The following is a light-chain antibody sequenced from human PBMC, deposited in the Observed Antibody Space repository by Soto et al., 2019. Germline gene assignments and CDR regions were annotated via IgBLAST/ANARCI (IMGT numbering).Light chain of an antibody. CDR1: QNIYYN. Sequence: ILMTQSPATVSVSPGESATLSCRASQNIYYNVAWYQHRPGQAPRLLIYRASTRAPGVPARLSGSGSATEFTHTISNLQPEDFTVYSCLQYHNLWAFGQGTKVEI. J-gene: IGKJ1*01. CDR2: RAS. V-gene: IGKV3-15*01. CDR3: LQYHNLWA.